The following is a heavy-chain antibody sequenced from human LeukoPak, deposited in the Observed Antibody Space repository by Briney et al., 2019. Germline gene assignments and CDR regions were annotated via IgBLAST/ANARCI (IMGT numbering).Heavy chain of an antibody. Sequence: GASVKLSCKASGYTFTGYYIHWVRQAPGQGLEWMAWINRHSGGTNYAQKFQGGFTMTRDTSITTAYMELSSLRSDDTAVYYCARDVGEYCSSTNCYASHYWGQGTLVTVSS. CDR3: ARDVGEYCSSTNCYASHY. V-gene: IGHV1-2*02. CDR1: GYTFTGYY. CDR2: INRHSGGT. J-gene: IGHJ4*02. D-gene: IGHD2-2*01.